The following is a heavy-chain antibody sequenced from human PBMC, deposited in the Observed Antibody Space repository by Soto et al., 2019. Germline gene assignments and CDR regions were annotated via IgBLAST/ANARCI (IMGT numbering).Heavy chain of an antibody. CDR2: MNPSGNT. J-gene: IGHJ3*01. D-gene: IGHD2-15*01. Sequence: QVQLVQSGAEVKNPGASGKVSCKASGDRFTSVDINWVRQATGQGPEWIGWMNPSGNTGHAQKFQGRVTLSRDISMSTAYMELSSLRSDDTAKYYCARYIVGRGFVVWGQGTVVIVSS. CDR3: ARYIVGRGFVV. V-gene: IGHV1-8*01. CDR1: GDRFTSVD.